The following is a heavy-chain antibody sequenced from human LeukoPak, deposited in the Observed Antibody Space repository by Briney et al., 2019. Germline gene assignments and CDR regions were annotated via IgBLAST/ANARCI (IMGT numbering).Heavy chain of an antibody. V-gene: IGHV4-31*03. D-gene: IGHD4-17*01. CDR3: ARAQAGDYGDPEYYYYGMDV. CDR2: IYYSGST. J-gene: IGHJ6*02. Sequence: SGTLSLTCTVSGGSISRGGYYWSWVRQHPGKGLEWIGYIYYSGSTYYNPSLKSRVTISVDTSKSQFSLKLSSVTAADTAVYHCARAQAGDYGDPEYYYYGMDVWGQGTTVTVSS. CDR1: GGSISRGGYY.